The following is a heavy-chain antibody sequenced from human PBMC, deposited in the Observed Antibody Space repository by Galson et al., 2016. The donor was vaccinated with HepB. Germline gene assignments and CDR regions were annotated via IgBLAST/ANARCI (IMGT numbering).Heavy chain of an antibody. Sequence: SLRLSCAGSGFTFGDYYMSWIRQAPGKGLEWISYITTPDNTVYDVDSVKGRFTTSRDNAKSSLFLQMHSLRAEDTAVDYCARWRGGYFDSCGQGTLVTVSS. V-gene: IGHV3-11*01. CDR3: ARWRGGYFDS. CDR1: GFTFGDYY. CDR2: ITTPDNTV. D-gene: IGHD2-15*01. J-gene: IGHJ4*02.